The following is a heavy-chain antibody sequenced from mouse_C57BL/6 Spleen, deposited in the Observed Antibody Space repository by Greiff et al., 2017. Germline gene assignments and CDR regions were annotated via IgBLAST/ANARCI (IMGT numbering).Heavy chain of an antibody. V-gene: IGHV1-62-2*01. CDR1: GYTFTEYT. CDR2: FYPGSGSI. CDR3: ARHEDPITTGPWYFDV. Sequence: VQLQESGAELVKPRASVKLSCKASGYTFTEYTIHWVKQRSGQGLEWIGWFYPGSGSIKYNEKFKDKATLTADKSSSTVYMELSRLTSADSAVYFGARHEDPITTGPWYFDVWGTGTTVTVSS. J-gene: IGHJ1*03. D-gene: IGHD1-2*01.